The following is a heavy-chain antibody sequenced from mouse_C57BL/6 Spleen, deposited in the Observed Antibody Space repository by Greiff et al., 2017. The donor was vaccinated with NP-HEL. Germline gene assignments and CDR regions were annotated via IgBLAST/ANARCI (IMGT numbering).Heavy chain of an antibody. CDR3: ARGYYGSSAWFAY. CDR2: INPSSGYT. CDR1: GYTFTSYW. J-gene: IGHJ3*01. Sequence: VQLQQSWAELAKPGASVKLSCKASGYTFTSYWMHWVKQRPGQGLEWIGYINPSSGYTTYNQKFKDKATLTADKSSSTAYMQLSSLTYEDSAVYYCARGYYGSSAWFAYWGQGTLVTVSA. V-gene: IGHV1-7*01. D-gene: IGHD1-1*01.